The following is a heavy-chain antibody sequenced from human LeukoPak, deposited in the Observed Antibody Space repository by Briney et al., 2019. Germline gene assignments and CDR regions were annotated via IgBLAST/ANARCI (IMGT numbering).Heavy chain of an antibody. CDR3: ASKRRGESRPFEY. CDR2: INVANGDT. D-gene: IGHD3-16*01. V-gene: IGHV1-3*01. J-gene: IGHJ4*02. CDR1: ASTFTANA. Sequence: ASVKLSCNAYASTFTANAVHWARQAHGQRLERMGWINVANGDTGYSQKFQGRVTITSDTSASTGYMEMSSLISEDTAVYYCASKRRGESRPFEYWGQGTLVTVSS.